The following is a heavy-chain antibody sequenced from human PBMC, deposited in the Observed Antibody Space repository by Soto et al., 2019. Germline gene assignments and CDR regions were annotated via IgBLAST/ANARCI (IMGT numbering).Heavy chain of an antibody. D-gene: IGHD3-22*01. Sequence: PSETLSLTCTVSGGSISSGGYYWSWIRQHPGKGLEWIGYIYYSGSTYYNPSLKSRVTISVDTSKNQFSLKLSSVTAADTAVYYCASSFDYDSSGYYSWGQGALVTVSS. CDR2: IYYSGST. J-gene: IGHJ4*02. V-gene: IGHV4-31*02. CDR3: ASSFDYDSSGYYS. CDR1: GGSISSGGYY.